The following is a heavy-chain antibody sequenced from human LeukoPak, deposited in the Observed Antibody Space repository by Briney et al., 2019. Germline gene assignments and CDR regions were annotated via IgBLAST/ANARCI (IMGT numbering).Heavy chain of an antibody. CDR3: ARDHTYDSSGYDVVWFDP. J-gene: IGHJ5*02. Sequence: GGSLRLSCAASGFTFSDYYMSWIRQAPGKGLEWDSYISSSGSTIYYADSVKGRFTISRDNAKNSLYLQMNSLRAEDTAVYYCARDHTYDSSGYDVVWFDPWGQGTLVTVSS. CDR2: ISSSGSTI. V-gene: IGHV3-11*01. CDR1: GFTFSDYY. D-gene: IGHD3-22*01.